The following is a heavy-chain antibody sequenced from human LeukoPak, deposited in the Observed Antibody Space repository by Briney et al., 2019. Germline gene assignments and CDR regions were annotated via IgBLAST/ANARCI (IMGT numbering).Heavy chain of an antibody. CDR2: INPNSGDT. V-gene: IGHV1-2*02. Sequence: ASVKVSCKTSGYTFTAYYIHWVRQAPGQGLEWMGWINPNSGDTNYAQKFQGRVTLTRDTSVTTAYMELTRLRSDDSAVYFCTRDWPGISLHFDLWGRGTLVSVSS. CDR3: TRDWPGISLHFDL. J-gene: IGHJ2*01. D-gene: IGHD1-14*01. CDR1: GYTFTAYY.